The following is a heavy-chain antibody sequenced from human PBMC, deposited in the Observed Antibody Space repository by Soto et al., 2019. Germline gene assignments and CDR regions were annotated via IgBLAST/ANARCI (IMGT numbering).Heavy chain of an antibody. D-gene: IGHD2-2*02. CDR3: ARDLGVSYTPPDY. J-gene: IGHJ4*01. CDR1: GFTFSSYS. V-gene: IGHV3-48*02. CDR2: ISSSSSTI. Sequence: EVQLVESGGGLVQPGGSLRLSCAASGFTFSSYSMNWVRQAPGKGLEWVSYISSSSSTIYYADSVKDRFTISRDNAKNSLYLQMKILRDEDTGVYGCARDLGVSYTPPDYWGHGTLVTVSS.